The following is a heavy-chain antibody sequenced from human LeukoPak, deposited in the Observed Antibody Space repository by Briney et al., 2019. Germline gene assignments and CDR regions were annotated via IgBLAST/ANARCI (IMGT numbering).Heavy chain of an antibody. CDR2: MSPNTGKT. Sequence: GASVKVSCKTSGYTFTDFDTNWLRQATGQGLEWVGRMSPNTGKTGYSQKFQGRVTITRDTSINTVYMGLTTLRSDDTAVYYCARSSVDYWIGYYRRDWLDPWGQGTLVTVSS. D-gene: IGHD3-3*01. J-gene: IGHJ5*02. CDR3: ARSSVDYWIGYYRRDWLDP. CDR1: GYTFTDFD. V-gene: IGHV1-8*03.